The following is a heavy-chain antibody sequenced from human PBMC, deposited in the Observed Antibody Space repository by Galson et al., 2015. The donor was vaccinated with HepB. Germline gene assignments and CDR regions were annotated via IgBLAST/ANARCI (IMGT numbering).Heavy chain of an antibody. J-gene: IGHJ4*02. CDR3: ARDLYYYDSSGYYFSIDY. Sequence: SLRLSCAASGFTFSSYGMHWVRQAPGKGLEWVAVISYDGSNKYYADSVKGRFTISRDNAKNSLYLQMNSLRDEDTAVYYCARDLYYYDSSGYYFSIDYWGQGTLVTVSS. CDR2: ISYDGSNK. V-gene: IGHV3-30*03. CDR1: GFTFSSYG. D-gene: IGHD3-22*01.